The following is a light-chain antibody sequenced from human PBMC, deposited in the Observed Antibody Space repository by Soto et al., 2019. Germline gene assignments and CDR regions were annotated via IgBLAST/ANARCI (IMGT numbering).Light chain of an antibody. CDR3: HQYFNTPLT. Sequence: DIVMTQSPDPLAVSLGERATINCKSSQSVSYSSNNKNYLAWYQQKPGQPPKLLIYWASTRESGVPDRFSGSGSATDITLTISSLQAEDVAVYDCHQYFNTPLTFGGGTKVEIK. CDR2: WAS. J-gene: IGKJ4*01. CDR1: QSVSYSSNNKNY. V-gene: IGKV4-1*01.